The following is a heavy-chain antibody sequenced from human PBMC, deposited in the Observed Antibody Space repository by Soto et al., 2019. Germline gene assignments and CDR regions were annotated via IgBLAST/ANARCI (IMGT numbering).Heavy chain of an antibody. CDR3: ARGQLHHYYYYGMDV. CDR2: IYYSGST. J-gene: IGHJ6*02. V-gene: IGHV4-59*01. Sequence: SETLSLTCTVSGGSISSYYWSWIRQPPGKGLEWIGYIYYSGSTNYNPSLKSRVTISVDTSKNQFSLKLSSVTAADTAVYYCARGQLHHYYYYGMDVWGQGTTVTVSS. D-gene: IGHD1-7*01. CDR1: GGSISSYY.